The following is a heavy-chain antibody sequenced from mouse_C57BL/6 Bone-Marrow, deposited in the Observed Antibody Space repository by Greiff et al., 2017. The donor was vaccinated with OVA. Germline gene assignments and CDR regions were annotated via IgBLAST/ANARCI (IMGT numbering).Heavy chain of an antibody. CDR2: ISSGGSYT. V-gene: IGHV5-6*01. Sequence: EVHLVESGGDLVKPGGSLKLSCAASGFTFSSYGMSWVRQTPDKRLEWVATISSGGSYTYYPDSVKGRFTISRDNAKNTLYLQMSRLKSEDTAMYDCARQGNYGSSYGRAWFAYWGKGTLVTVSA. J-gene: IGHJ3*01. CDR1: GFTFSSYG. CDR3: ARQGNYGSSYGRAWFAY. D-gene: IGHD1-1*01.